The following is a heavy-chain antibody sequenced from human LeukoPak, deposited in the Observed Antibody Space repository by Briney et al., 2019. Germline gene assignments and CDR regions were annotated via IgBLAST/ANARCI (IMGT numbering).Heavy chain of an antibody. J-gene: IGHJ3*01. Sequence: PSETLSLTCTVSDASISTYYWNWMRQPPGKGLEWIAYTSYSGITKYNPSLNGRATISIDTSRNQLSLRLTSVTPADTALYYCARGFSTTVAGAADNWGQGTMATVSS. CDR1: DASISTYY. D-gene: IGHD6-19*01. V-gene: IGHV4-59*01. CDR3: ARGFSTTVAGAADN. CDR2: TSYSGIT.